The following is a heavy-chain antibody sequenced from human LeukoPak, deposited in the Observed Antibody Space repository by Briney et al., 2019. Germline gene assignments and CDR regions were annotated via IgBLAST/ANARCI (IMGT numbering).Heavy chain of an antibody. V-gene: IGHV3-21*01. CDR1: GFTFSSYS. D-gene: IGHD3-9*01. CDR2: ITSSSSYV. Sequence: GGSLRLSCEASGFTFSSYSMNWVRQAPGKRLEWVSSITSSSSYVFYADSVKGRFTISRDNAKNSLYLQMNSLRAEDTAVYYCASYYYDILTNPKGQSSSNFDYWGQGTLVTVSS. J-gene: IGHJ4*02. CDR3: ASYYYDILTNPKGQSSSNFDY.